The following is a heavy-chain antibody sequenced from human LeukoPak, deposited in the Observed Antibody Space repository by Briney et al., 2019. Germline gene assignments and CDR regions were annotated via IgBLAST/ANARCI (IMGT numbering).Heavy chain of an antibody. V-gene: IGHV4-59*01. CDR1: GGSISSSY. CDR3: ARDTVGSSSTFDY. Sequence: PSETLSLTCTVSGGSISSSYWSWIRQPPGKGLDWIGYIHYSGNTNSNPSLKSRVTMSVDTPNNQFSLKLTSVTAADTAVYYCARDTVGSSSTFDYWGQGTLVTVSS. D-gene: IGHD6-13*01. J-gene: IGHJ4*02. CDR2: IHYSGNT.